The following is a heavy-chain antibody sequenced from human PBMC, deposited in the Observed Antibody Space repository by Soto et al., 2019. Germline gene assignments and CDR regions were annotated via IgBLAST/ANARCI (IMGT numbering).Heavy chain of an antibody. J-gene: IGHJ4*02. CDR3: ARAGDRYSSHVDY. D-gene: IGHD6-13*01. CDR1: GYTFTNYA. V-gene: IGHV1-3*04. Sequence: ASVKVSCKASGYTFTNYAMHWMRQAPGQRLEWMGWINTGNGNTKYSQKFQGRVTMTRDTSTSTVYMELSSLRSEDTAVYYCARAGDRYSSHVDYWGQGTLVTVSS. CDR2: INTGNGNT.